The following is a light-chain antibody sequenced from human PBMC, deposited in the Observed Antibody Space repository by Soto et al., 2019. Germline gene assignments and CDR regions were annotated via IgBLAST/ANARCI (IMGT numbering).Light chain of an antibody. CDR2: EVS. V-gene: IGLV2-14*01. CDR1: SSDVGGYNY. Sequence: QSALTQPASVSGSPGQSITISCTGTSSDVGGYNYVSWFQHHPGKAPKLIIFEVSNRPSGISDRFSDFKSANTAYLTISGVQPEDEADYHCSSYTTIKTVVFGGGTKLTVL. J-gene: IGLJ2*01. CDR3: SSYTTIKTVV.